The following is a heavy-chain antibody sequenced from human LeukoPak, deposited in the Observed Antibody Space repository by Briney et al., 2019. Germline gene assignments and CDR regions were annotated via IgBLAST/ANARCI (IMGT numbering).Heavy chain of an antibody. CDR1: GFTFGSYA. J-gene: IGHJ4*02. CDR3: ARDQAPGIAAATGSDY. D-gene: IGHD6-13*01. V-gene: IGHV3-30-3*01. Sequence: GGSLRLSCAASGFTFGSYAMHWVRQAPGKGLEWVAVISYDGSNKYHADSVKGRLTISRDNSKNTLYLQMNSLRAEDTAVYYCARDQAPGIAAATGSDYWGQGTLVTVSS. CDR2: ISYDGSNK.